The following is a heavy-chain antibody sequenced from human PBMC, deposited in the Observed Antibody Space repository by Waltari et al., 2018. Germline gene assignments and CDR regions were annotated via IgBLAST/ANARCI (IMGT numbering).Heavy chain of an antibody. CDR3: AKQESGSYFEY. CDR1: GFTFGSYG. Sequence: QVQLVESGGGVVQPGTSVRPSCAASGFTFGSYGMHWVRQAPGKGLHWVAVISYDGSAKYYADSVHGRFIISRDNSENTLYLQMNSLTAEDTAVYYCAKQESGSYFEYWGQGTLVTVSS. V-gene: IGHV3-30*18. D-gene: IGHD1-26*01. J-gene: IGHJ4*02. CDR2: ISYDGSAK.